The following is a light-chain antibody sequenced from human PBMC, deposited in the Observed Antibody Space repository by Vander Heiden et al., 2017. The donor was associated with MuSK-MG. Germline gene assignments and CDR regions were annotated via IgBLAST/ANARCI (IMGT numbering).Light chain of an antibody. V-gene: IGLV2-14*03. Sequence: QSALPPPASVPGSPGQSLTIPCTRTSSDVTAYKSASWYQHHPDKAPRPIISNVSNRPPGISNRVSGSKSGNTASLTISGLQAEDEADYYCSSYPTTSTLGVMFGGGTKLTVL. CDR1: SSDVTAYKS. CDR2: NVS. J-gene: IGLJ3*02. CDR3: SSYPTTSTLGVM.